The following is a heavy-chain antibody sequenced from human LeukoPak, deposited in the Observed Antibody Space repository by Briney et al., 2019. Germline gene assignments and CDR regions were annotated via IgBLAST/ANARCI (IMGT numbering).Heavy chain of an antibody. Sequence: RGSPRLSRAPPVVTFAEYAIHSVRPALGKGLGWVSHIRGEGGSTYYADSVKGRFTMSRDNSKNSLYLQMNSLRTEDTALYYCAKDTAGRGACLDYYYGMDVWGQGTTVTVSS. CDR1: VVTFAEYA. CDR2: IRGEGGST. J-gene: IGHJ6*02. D-gene: IGHD1-26*01. CDR3: AKDTAGRGACLDYYYGMDV. V-gene: IGHV3-43*02.